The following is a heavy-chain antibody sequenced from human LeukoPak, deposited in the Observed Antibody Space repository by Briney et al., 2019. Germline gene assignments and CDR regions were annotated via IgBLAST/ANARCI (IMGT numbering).Heavy chain of an antibody. CDR1: GYTLTDNH. J-gene: IGHJ3*01. CDR2: FDPKSGGT. CDR3: ASELGVNAFDV. D-gene: IGHD7-27*01. Sequence: ASVKVSCKASGYTLTDNHLYWVRQAPGQGLEWMGWFDPKSGGTNLAQNFQGRLTMTRDTSTSTAYMELSRLTFDDTAVYYCASELGVNAFDVWGQGTMVTVSS. V-gene: IGHV1-2*02.